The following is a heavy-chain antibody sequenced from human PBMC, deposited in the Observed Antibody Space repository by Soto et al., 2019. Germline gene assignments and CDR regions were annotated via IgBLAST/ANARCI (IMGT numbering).Heavy chain of an antibody. CDR1: GYNFTTYA. D-gene: IGHD3-16*01. J-gene: IGHJ4*02. Sequence: QVQVVQSGAEVKKPGASVKVSCKASGYNFTTYAIHWVRQAPGQRLEWMGWINAGNGNTKYSQKFQDRVTISRDTAANTVYMELRRLRSEDTAMDYCSRGGGTYNDYWGKGTLVTVSS. V-gene: IGHV1-3*01. CDR3: SRGGGTYNDY. CDR2: INAGNGNT.